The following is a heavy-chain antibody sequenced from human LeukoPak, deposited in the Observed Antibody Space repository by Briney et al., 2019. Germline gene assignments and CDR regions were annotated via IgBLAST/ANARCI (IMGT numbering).Heavy chain of an antibody. CDR3: AHGDYPLTY. CDR2: ISYDGSNK. V-gene: IGHV3-30*03. Sequence: GGSLRLSCAASGFTFSSYGMHWVRQAPGKGLEWVAVISYDGSNKYYADSVKGRFTISRDNSKNTLYLQMNSLRAEDTAVYYCAHGDYPLTYWGQGTLVTVSS. D-gene: IGHD4-17*01. J-gene: IGHJ4*02. CDR1: GFTFSSYG.